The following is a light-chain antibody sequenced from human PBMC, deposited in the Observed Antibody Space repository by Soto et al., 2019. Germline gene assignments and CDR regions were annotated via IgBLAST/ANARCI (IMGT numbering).Light chain of an antibody. CDR3: TSYTSSGV. J-gene: IGLJ1*01. CDR2: DVS. CDR1: SSDVGGYNY. V-gene: IGLV2-14*01. Sequence: QSVLTQPASVSGSPGQSITISCTGTSSDVGGYNYVSWYQQHPGKAPKLMIYDVSNRPSGGSNRFSGSKSGNTASPTISGLQAEDEADYYWTSYTSSGVFGTGTKVTVL.